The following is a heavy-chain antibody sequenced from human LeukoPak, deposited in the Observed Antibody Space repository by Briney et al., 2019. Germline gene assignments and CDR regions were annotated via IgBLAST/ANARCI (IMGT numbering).Heavy chain of an antibody. V-gene: IGHV4-59*01. CDR1: GGSISSYY. CDR2: IYYSGST. J-gene: IGHJ4*02. D-gene: IGHD3-3*01. Sequence: SETLSLTCTVSGGSISSYYWSCIRQPPGKGLEWIGYIYYSGSTNYNPSLKSRVTISVDTSKNQFSLKLSSVTAADTAVYYCARGGYDFWSGYYVYYFDYWGQGTLVTVSS. CDR3: ARGGYDFWSGYYVYYFDY.